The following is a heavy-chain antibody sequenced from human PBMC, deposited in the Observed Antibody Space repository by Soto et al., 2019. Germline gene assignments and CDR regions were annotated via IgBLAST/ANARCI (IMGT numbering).Heavy chain of an antibody. J-gene: IGHJ6*03. D-gene: IGHD3-10*01. Sequence: QVQLQQWGAGLLKPSETLSLTCAVYGGSFSGYYWSWIRQPPGKGLEWIGEINHSGSTNYNPSLKSRVTISVDTSKNQFSLKLSSVTAADTAVYYCARGSGSGSYDSYYYMDVWGKGTTVTVSS. CDR3: ARGSGSGSYDSYYYMDV. CDR2: INHSGST. V-gene: IGHV4-34*01. CDR1: GGSFSGYY.